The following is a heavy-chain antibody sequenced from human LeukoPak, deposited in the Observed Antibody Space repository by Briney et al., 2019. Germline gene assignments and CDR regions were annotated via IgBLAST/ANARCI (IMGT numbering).Heavy chain of an antibody. J-gene: IGHJ4*02. D-gene: IGHD5-24*01. CDR2: ISGSGGST. V-gene: IGHV3-23*01. CDR3: ARKGVEMATILDY. Sequence: GGSLRLSCAASGFTFSSYAMSWVRQAPGKGLEWVSAISGSGGSTYYADSVKGRFTISRDNSKSTLYLQMNSLRAEDTAVYYCARKGVEMATILDYWGQGTLVTVSS. CDR1: GFTFSSYA.